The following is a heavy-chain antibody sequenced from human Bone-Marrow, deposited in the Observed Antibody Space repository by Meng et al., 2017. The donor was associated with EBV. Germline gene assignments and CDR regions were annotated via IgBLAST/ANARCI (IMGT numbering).Heavy chain of an antibody. D-gene: IGHD3-22*01. CDR2: ISSSGGYI. CDR1: GFTFSTYD. CDR3: AGRDSSDYHT. Sequence: EVHLVESGGXLVKPGXSLRSSCAASGFTFSTYDMNWVRQAPGKGLEWVSSISSSGGYIYHAESVKGRFTISRDNAKNSLYLQMNRLRADEDTAVYYCAGRDSSDYHTWGQGTLCTVSS. V-gene: IGHV3-21*01. J-gene: IGHJ4*02.